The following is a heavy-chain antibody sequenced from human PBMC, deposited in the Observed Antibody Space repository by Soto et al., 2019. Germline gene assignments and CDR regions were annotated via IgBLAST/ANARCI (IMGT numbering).Heavy chain of an antibody. J-gene: IGHJ4*02. V-gene: IGHV4-4*02. D-gene: IGHD3-22*01. CDR3: ATRDVAAYDTSGYS. CDR2: ISHSGRT. Sequence: LSLTCAVSGGSISSSWWTWVRQPPGQGLEWVGEISHSGRTNYNPSLQSRVTVSIDKSNNQFSLKLSSVTAADTAVYYCATRDVAAYDTSGYSWGQGTLVTVSS. CDR1: GGSISSSW.